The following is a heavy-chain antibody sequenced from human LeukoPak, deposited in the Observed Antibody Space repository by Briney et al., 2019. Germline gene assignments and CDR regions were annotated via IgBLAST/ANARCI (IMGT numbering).Heavy chain of an antibody. V-gene: IGHV3-23*01. CDR3: AKDRNYCSGGSCYFEYFQH. D-gene: IGHD2-15*01. Sequence: WGSLRLSCAASGFTFSSYSMNWVRQAPGKGLEWVSAISGSGGSTYYADSVKGRFTISRDNSKNTLYLQMNSLRAEDTAVYYCAKDRNYCSGGSCYFEYFQHWGQGTLVTVSS. CDR2: ISGSGGST. CDR1: GFTFSSYS. J-gene: IGHJ1*01.